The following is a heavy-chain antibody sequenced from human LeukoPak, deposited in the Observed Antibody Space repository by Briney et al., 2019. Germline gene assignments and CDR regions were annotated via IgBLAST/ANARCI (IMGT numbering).Heavy chain of an antibody. CDR3: ARRRSRWYFDL. CDR1: GGSIGSNNYF. Sequence: SETLSLTCSVSGGSIGSNNYFLGWIRQPPGKGLEWIGSIYYSGSTYYNPSLKSRVSISVDTSNNQFSLRLSSVTAADTAVYYCARRRSRWYFDLWGRGTLVTVSS. J-gene: IGHJ2*01. CDR2: IYYSGST. V-gene: IGHV4-39*01.